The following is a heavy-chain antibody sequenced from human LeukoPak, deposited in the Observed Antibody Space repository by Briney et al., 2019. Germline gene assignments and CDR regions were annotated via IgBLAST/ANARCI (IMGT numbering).Heavy chain of an antibody. V-gene: IGHV1-2*04. CDR2: INPNSGGT. D-gene: IGHD3-3*01. CDR3: ATNSHRNTYFWSNWFDP. Sequence: ASVTVSCKASGYTFTGYYMHWVRQAPGQGLEWMGWINPNSGGTNYAQKFQGWVTMTRDTSISTAYMELSSLRSEDTAVYYCATNSHRNTYFWSNWFDPWGQGTLVTVSS. CDR1: GYTFTGYY. J-gene: IGHJ5*02.